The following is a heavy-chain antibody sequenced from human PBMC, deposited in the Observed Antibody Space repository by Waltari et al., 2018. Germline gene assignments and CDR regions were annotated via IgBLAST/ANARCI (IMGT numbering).Heavy chain of an antibody. Sequence: QVQLQLWGAGLLKPSETLSPTCAVYGGSFSDYYGTWYRQPPGMGLEWIGESKHTGNTNYNPSLKSRVTLSIDTSKSQISLNLRSVTAADTAVYYCARPLPVGGYYWDLWAQGTLVTVSS. D-gene: IGHD3-22*01. CDR1: GGSFSDYY. J-gene: IGHJ5*02. V-gene: IGHV4-34*01. CDR3: ARPLPVGGYYWDL. CDR2: SKHTGNT.